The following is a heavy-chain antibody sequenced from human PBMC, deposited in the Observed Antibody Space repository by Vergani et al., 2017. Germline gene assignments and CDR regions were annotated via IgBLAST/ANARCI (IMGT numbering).Heavy chain of an antibody. CDR1: GFTFSSYA. D-gene: IGHD2-21*01. V-gene: IGHV3-23*01. CDR2: ISGSGGNT. CDR3: SKARDPNCKGGNCYSYYYGLDL. J-gene: IGHJ6*02. Sequence: EVQLLESGGNLIQPGGSLRLSCGASGFTFSSYAMTWVRLAPGKGLQWVSAISGSGGNTFYTDSVNVRFTISRDHSKDTLYLQMNSLRVEDTAIYYCSKARDPNCKGGNCYSYYYGLDLWGQGTTVTVSS.